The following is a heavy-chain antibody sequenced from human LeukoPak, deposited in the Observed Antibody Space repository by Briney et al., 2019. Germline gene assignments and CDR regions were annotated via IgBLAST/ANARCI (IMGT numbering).Heavy chain of an antibody. Sequence: SGPTLVKPTQTLTLTCTFSGFSLSTSGVGVGWIRQPPGKALEWLALIYWNDDKRYSPSLKSRLTITKDTSKNQVVLTMTNMDPVDTATYYCAHSSFEYSSGWYLPHYCDYWGQGTLVTVSS. CDR2: IYWNDDK. CDR1: GFSLSTSGVG. V-gene: IGHV2-5*01. D-gene: IGHD6-19*01. CDR3: AHSSFEYSSGWYLPHYCDY. J-gene: IGHJ4*02.